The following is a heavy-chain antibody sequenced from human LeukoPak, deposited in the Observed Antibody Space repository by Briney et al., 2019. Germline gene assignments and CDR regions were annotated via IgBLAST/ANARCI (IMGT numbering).Heavy chain of an antibody. V-gene: IGHV3-30*03. J-gene: IGHJ6*02. CDR1: GFTFSSYG. Sequence: GSLRLSCAASGFTFSSYGMHWVRQAPGKGLEWVAVISYDGSNKYYADSVKGRFTISRDNSKNTLYLQMNSLRAEDTAVYYCARGGGSQAFYYYGMDVWGQGTTVTVSS. CDR3: ARGGGSQAFYYYGMDV. CDR2: ISYDGSNK. D-gene: IGHD2-15*01.